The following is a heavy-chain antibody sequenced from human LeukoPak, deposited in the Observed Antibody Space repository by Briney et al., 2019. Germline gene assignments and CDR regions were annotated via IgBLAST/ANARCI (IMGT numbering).Heavy chain of an antibody. V-gene: IGHV1-18*01. CDR1: GGTFNRYG. D-gene: IGHD6-13*01. CDR2: ISAYNGNT. J-gene: IGHJ5*02. Sequence: ASVKVSCKASGGTFNRYGVSWVRQAPGQGLEWMGWISAYNGNTNYAQKFQGRVTMTTDTSTSTAYMELRSLRSDDTAVYYCARVKDYSSSWYRWFDPWGQGTLVTVSS. CDR3: ARVKDYSSSWYRWFDP.